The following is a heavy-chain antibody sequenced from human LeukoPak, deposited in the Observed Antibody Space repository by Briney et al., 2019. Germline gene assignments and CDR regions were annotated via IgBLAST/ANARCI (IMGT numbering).Heavy chain of an antibody. CDR1: GYTFTSYD. V-gene: IGHV1-8*01. Sequence: RASVKVSCKASGYTFTSYDINWVRQAPGQGLEWMGWMNPNSGNTGYAQKFQGRVTMTRNTSISTVYMELSSLRSEDTAVYYCARGRGQSYYYYGMDVWGQGTTVTVSS. D-gene: IGHD3-10*01. J-gene: IGHJ6*02. CDR3: ARGRGQSYYYYGMDV. CDR2: MNPNSGNT.